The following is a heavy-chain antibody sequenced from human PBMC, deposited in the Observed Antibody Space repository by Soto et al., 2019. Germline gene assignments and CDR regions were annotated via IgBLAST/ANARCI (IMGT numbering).Heavy chain of an antibody. CDR1: GGSVISGRYY. J-gene: IGHJ5*02. CDR2: IFYTGSA. V-gene: IGHV4-61*01. D-gene: IGHD1-26*01. CDR3: ARGHIVGVIGWFDP. Sequence: QLQLQESDPGLVKPSETLSLTCTVSGGSVISGRYYWSWVRQPPGKGLEWIASIFYTGSANYNPSIKSRVTISVDTSKNQFSLKLNSLTAADTAVYYCARGHIVGVIGWFDPWGQGALVTVSS.